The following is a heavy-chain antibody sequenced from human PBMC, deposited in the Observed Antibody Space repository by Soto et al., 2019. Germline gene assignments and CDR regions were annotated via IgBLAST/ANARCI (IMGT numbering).Heavy chain of an antibody. Sequence: QVQLVQSGAEVKKPGSSVRVSCKASGGTFSSYAISWVRQAPGQGLEWMGGIIPLFRRSNYAQKFQGRVTITADESTSTAYMELSSLSSEDTAVYYCASEYCSTTSCFNDNWFDPRGQGTLVTVSS. CDR2: IIPLFRRS. CDR3: ASEYCSTTSCFNDNWFDP. CDR1: GGTFSSYA. D-gene: IGHD2-2*01. V-gene: IGHV1-69*01. J-gene: IGHJ5*02.